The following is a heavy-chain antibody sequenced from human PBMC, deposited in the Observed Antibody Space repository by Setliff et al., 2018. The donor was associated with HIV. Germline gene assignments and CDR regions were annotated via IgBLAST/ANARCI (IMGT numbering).Heavy chain of an antibody. V-gene: IGHV4-31*03. CDR2: IYYSGST. CDR1: GGSISSGGYY. Sequence: SETLSLTCTVSGGSISSGGYYWSWIRQPPGKGLEWIGYIYYSGSTYYNPSLESRVTMSVDTSKNQFSLKLSSVTAADTAVYYCARARGLLPYYYLDVWGKGTTVTVSS. D-gene: IGHD3-10*01. J-gene: IGHJ6*03. CDR3: ARARGLLPYYYLDV.